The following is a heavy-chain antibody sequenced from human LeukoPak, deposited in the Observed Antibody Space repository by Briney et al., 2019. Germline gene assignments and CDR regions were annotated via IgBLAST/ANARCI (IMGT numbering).Heavy chain of an antibody. D-gene: IGHD3-10*01. CDR2: IYYSGST. CDR3: ARGGGGGGSGSYFDY. J-gene: IGHJ4*02. Sequence: PSETLSLTCTVSGGSISSYYWSWIRQPPGKGLEWIGYIYYSGSTNYNPSLKSRVTISVDTSKNQFSLKQSSVTAADTAVYYCARGGGGGGSGSYFDYWGQGILVTVSS. CDR1: GGSISSYY. V-gene: IGHV4-59*01.